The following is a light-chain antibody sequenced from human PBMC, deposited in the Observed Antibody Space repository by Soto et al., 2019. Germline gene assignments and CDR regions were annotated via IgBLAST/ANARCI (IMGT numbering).Light chain of an antibody. CDR2: EVT. Sequence: QSALTQPASVSGSPGQSITISCTGTSSDVGGYKSVSWYQHHPGKAPKLMIYEVTNRPSGVSNRFSGSKSGNTASLTISGLQAEDEADYYRSSYTSSSTLYVFGTG. CDR3: SSYTSSSTLYV. CDR1: SSDVGGYKS. V-gene: IGLV2-14*01. J-gene: IGLJ1*01.